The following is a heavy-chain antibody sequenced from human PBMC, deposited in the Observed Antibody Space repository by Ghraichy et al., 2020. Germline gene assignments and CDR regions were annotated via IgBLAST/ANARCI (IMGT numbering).Heavy chain of an antibody. D-gene: IGHD3-22*01. CDR1: GFTFSTFSNYA. Sequence: GGSLRLSCAASGFTFSTFSNYAMSWVRQAPGKGLEWVSTIHGTASGTYSTDSVKGRFTISRDSSKNTLYLQMNSLRAEDTAVYYCAKDRDYYDSSGYYFNAFDIWGQGTMVTVSS. CDR3: AKDRDYYDSSGYYFNAFDI. V-gene: IGHV3-23*01. J-gene: IGHJ3*02. CDR2: IHGTASGT.